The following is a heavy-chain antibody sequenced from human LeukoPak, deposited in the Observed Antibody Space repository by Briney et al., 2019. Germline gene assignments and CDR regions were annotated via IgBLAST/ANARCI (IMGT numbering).Heavy chain of an antibody. CDR3: AKFATASLTLAY. D-gene: IGHD2-15*01. J-gene: IGHJ4*02. CDR1: GFTFSSYN. V-gene: IGHV3-30*02. Sequence: GGSLRLSCAASGFTFSSYNMHWVRQAPGKGLEWVALIRYEGSDKYYADSVKGRFTISRDNSKNTLYLQMNSLSAEDTAVYYCAKFATASLTLAYWGPGTLVTVSS. CDR2: IRYEGSDK.